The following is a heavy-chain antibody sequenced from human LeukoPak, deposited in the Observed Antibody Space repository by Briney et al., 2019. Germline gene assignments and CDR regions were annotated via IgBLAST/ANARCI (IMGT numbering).Heavy chain of an antibody. J-gene: IGHJ5*02. CDR1: GYTFTSYG. CDR2: ISAYNGNT. Sequence: GASVKVSCKASGYTFTSYGISWVRQAPGQGLEWMGWISAYNGNTNYAQKLQGRVTMTTDTSTSTAYMELRSLRSDDTAVYYCARGRYCSGGSCYPLPPLFDHWGQGTLVTVSS. CDR3: ARGRYCSGGSCYPLPPLFDH. V-gene: IGHV1-18*01. D-gene: IGHD2-15*01.